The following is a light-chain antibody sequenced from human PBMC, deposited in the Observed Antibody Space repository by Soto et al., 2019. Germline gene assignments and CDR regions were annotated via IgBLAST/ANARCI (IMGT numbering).Light chain of an antibody. V-gene: IGLV2-8*01. CDR3: SSYAGSNTRYL. Sequence: QSALTQPPSASGSPGQSVTISCTGANSDVGSYNFVSRYQQHPGRAPKVLIYEVSKRPAGVPDRFSGSKSGNTASLTVSGLQAEDEADYYCSSYAGSNTRYLFGSGTKLTVL. J-gene: IGLJ1*01. CDR2: EVS. CDR1: NSDVGSYNF.